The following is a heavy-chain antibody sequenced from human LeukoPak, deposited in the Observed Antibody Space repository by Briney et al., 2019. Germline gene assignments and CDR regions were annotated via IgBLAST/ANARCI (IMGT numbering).Heavy chain of an antibody. V-gene: IGHV3-21*01. Sequence: GGSLRLCCAASGFTFSSYSMKWVRQSPGKGPEWVSSISSSSSYIYYADSVKGRFTISRDNAKNSLYLQMNSLRAEDTAVYYCARDLGGYCSSTSCYPNHNFDYWGLGTLVTVSS. CDR1: GFTFSSYS. D-gene: IGHD2-2*03. CDR2: ISSSSSYI. CDR3: ARDLGGYCSSTSCYPNHNFDY. J-gene: IGHJ4*02.